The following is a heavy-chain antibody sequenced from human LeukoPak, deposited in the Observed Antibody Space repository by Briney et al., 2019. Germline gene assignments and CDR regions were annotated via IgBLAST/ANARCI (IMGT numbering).Heavy chain of an antibody. J-gene: IGHJ3*02. CDR3: ASRFAFDI. D-gene: IGHD3-10*01. CDR1: GFIFDTHD. V-gene: IGHV3-30*02. Sequence: GGSLRLSCGASGFIFDTHDMHWVRQAPGKGLEWVAFIRSDGYHTYYADSVKGRFTISRDNAKNSLYLQMNSLRAEDTAVYYCASRFAFDIWGQGTMVTVSS. CDR2: IRSDGYHT.